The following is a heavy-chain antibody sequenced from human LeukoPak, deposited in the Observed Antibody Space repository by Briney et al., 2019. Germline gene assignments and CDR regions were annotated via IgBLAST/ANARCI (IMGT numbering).Heavy chain of an antibody. J-gene: IGHJ4*02. CDR1: GFTFSSYS. V-gene: IGHV3-21*01. D-gene: IGHD3-22*01. CDR2: ISSGSSYI. CDR3: AIGSYYYDSSGYYSPFDY. Sequence: GGSLRLSCAASGFTFSSYSMNWVRQAPGKGLEWVSSISSGSSYIYYADSVKGRFTISRDNAKNSLYLQMNSLRAEDTAVYYCAIGSYYYDSSGYYSPFDYWGQGTLATVSS.